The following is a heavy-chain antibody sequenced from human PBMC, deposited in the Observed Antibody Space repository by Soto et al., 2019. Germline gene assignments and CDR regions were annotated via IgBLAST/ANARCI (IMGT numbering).Heavy chain of an antibody. Sequence: SETLSLTCAVYGGSFSGYYWSWIRQPPGKGLEWIGEINHSGSTNYNPSLKSRVTISVDTSKNQFSLKLSSVTAADTAVYYCARGGYCSSTSCYTSWFDPWGQGTLVTVS. V-gene: IGHV4-34*01. D-gene: IGHD2-2*02. J-gene: IGHJ5*02. CDR1: GGSFSGYY. CDR2: INHSGST. CDR3: ARGGYCSSTSCYTSWFDP.